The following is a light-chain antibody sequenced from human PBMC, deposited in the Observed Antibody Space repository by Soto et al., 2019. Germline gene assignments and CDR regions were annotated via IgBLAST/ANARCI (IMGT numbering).Light chain of an antibody. CDR1: QGISSY. CDR3: QQLNSYPL. J-gene: IGKJ4*01. V-gene: IGKV1-9*01. CDR2: AAS. Sequence: DSQLTQSPSFLSASVGDRVTITCRASQGISSYLAWYQQKPGKAPKLLIYAASTLQSGVPSRFSGSGSGTEFTLTISSLQPEDFATYYCQQLNSYPLFGGGTKVDIK.